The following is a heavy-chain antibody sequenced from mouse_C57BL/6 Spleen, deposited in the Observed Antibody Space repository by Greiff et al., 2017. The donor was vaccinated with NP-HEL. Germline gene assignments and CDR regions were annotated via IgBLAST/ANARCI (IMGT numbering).Heavy chain of an antibody. J-gene: IGHJ4*01. V-gene: IGHV14-3*01. CDR2: IDPANGNT. Sequence: VQLQQSVAELVRPGASVKLSCTASGFNIKNTYMHWVKQRPEQGLEWIGRIDPANGNTKYAPKFQGKATITADTSSNTAYLQLSSLTSENTAIYCCARATMRRYYAMDCWGQGASVTVSS. D-gene: IGHD2-4*01. CDR3: ARATMRRYYAMDC. CDR1: GFNIKNTY.